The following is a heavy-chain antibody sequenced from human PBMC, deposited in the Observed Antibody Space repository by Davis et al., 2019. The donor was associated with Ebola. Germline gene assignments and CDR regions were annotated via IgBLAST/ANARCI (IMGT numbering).Heavy chain of an antibody. D-gene: IGHD3-9*01. J-gene: IGHJ3*02. CDR1: GGTFSSYA. Sequence: AASVKVSCKASGGTFSSYAISWVRQAPGQGLEWMGGIIPIFGTANYAQKFQGRVTITADESTSTAYMELSSLRSDDTAVYYCARPGWPTAYGAFDIWGQGTMVTVSS. CDR2: IIPIFGTA. V-gene: IGHV1-69*13. CDR3: ARPGWPTAYGAFDI.